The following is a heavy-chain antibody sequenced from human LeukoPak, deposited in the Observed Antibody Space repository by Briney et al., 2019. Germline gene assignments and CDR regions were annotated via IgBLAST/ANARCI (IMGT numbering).Heavy chain of an antibody. CDR2: IYYSGST. CDR3: ARDDVWGSLDY. Sequence: SETLSLTCTVPGVSISDYYWSWIRQPPGKGLEWIGYIYYSGSTNYNPSLKSRVTISADTSKNQFSLKLSSVTAADTAVYYCARDDVWGSLDYWGQGTLVTVSS. D-gene: IGHD3-16*01. CDR1: GVSISDYY. J-gene: IGHJ4*02. V-gene: IGHV4-59*01.